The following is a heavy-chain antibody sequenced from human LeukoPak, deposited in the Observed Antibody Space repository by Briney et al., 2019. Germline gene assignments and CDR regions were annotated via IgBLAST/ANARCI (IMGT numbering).Heavy chain of an antibody. CDR1: EFTLSSFW. V-gene: IGHV3-7*01. Sequence: GGSLRLSCAASEFTLSSFWMSWVRQAPGKGLEWVANIKQDGSQKFHLDSVKGRFTISRDNAKNSLYLEMNSLRAEDTAMYYCARLFQRQVLDVWGKGTTVTVSS. CDR2: IKQDGSQK. CDR3: ARLFQRQVLDV. J-gene: IGHJ6*04.